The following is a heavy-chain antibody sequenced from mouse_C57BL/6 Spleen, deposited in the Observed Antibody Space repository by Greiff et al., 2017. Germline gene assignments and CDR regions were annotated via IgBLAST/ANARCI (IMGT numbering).Heavy chain of an antibody. CDR1: GYAFSSSW. CDR2: IYPGDGDT. V-gene: IGHV1-82*01. D-gene: IGHD3-2*02. Sequence: QVQLQQSGPELVKPGASVKISCKASGYAFSSSWMNWVKQRPGKGLEWIGRIYPGDGDTNYNGKFKGKATLTADKSSSTAYRQLSSLTSEDSAVYFGARSLTAQATWFAYWGQGTLVTVSA. CDR3: ARSLTAQATWFAY. J-gene: IGHJ3*01.